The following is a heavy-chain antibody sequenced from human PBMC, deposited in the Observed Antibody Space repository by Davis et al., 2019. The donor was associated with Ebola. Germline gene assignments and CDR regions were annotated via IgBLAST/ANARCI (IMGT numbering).Heavy chain of an antibody. V-gene: IGHV4-31*03. CDR3: ASSGYRNYYYYGMDV. Sequence: MPSETLSLTCTVSGGSISSGGYYWSWIRQHPGRGLEWIGYIYYSGNTYYNPSLKSRVTISVDTSKNQFSLKLSSVTAADTAVYYCASSGYRNYYYYGMDVWGQGTTVTVSS. CDR2: IYYSGNT. J-gene: IGHJ6*02. CDR1: GGSISSGGYY. D-gene: IGHD5-12*01.